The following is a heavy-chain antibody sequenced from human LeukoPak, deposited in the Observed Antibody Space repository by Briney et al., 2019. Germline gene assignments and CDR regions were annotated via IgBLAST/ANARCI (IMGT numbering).Heavy chain of an antibody. V-gene: IGHV3-23*01. CDR1: GFTFSNYG. J-gene: IGHJ3*02. Sequence: SGGSLRLSCAASGFTFSNYGMHWVRQAPGKGLEWVSAISGSGGSTYYADSVKGRFTISRDNSKNTLYLQMNSLRAEDTAVYYCAKPVVVITNDAFDIWGQGTMVTVSS. D-gene: IGHD3-22*01. CDR2: ISGSGGST. CDR3: AKPVVVITNDAFDI.